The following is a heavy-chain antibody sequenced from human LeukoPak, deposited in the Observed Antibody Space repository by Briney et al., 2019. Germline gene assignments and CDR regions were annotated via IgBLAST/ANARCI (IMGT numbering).Heavy chain of an antibody. V-gene: IGHV4-34*01. D-gene: IGHD3-10*01. J-gene: IGHJ6*03. CDR2: INHSGST. Sequence: PSETLSLTCAVDGGSFSGYYWSWIRQPPGKGLEWIGEINHSGSTNYNPSLKSRVTISVDTSKNQFSLKLSSVTAADTAVYYCARHDYYGSGSFYYMDVWGKGTTVTVSS. CDR3: ARHDYYGSGSFYYMDV. CDR1: GGSFSGYY.